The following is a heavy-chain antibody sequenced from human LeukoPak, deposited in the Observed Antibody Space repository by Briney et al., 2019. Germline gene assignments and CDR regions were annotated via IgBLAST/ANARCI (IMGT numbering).Heavy chain of an antibody. CDR2: IIPIFGTA. D-gene: IGHD2-2*01. CDR3: ARDQCSSTSCRPYNWFDP. CDR1: GGTFSSYA. Sequence: ASVKVSCKASGGTFSSYAISWVRQAPGQGLEWMGGIIPIFGTANYAQKFQGRVTITADESTSTAYMELSSLRSEDTAVYYCARDQCSSTSCRPYNWFDPWGQGTLVTVSS. J-gene: IGHJ5*02. V-gene: IGHV1-69*13.